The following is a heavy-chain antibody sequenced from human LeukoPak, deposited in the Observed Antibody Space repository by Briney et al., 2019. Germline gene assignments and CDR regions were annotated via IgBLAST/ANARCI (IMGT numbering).Heavy chain of an antibody. Sequence: GGSLRLSCAASEFTFSSYAMSWVRQAPGKGLEWVSAISGSGGSTYYADSVKGRFTISRDNSKNTLYLQMNSLRAEDTAVYYCAKDRGVHYYGSERGLFNWFDPWGQGTLVTVSS. J-gene: IGHJ5*02. D-gene: IGHD3-10*01. CDR3: AKDRGVHYYGSERGLFNWFDP. CDR1: EFTFSSYA. CDR2: ISGSGGST. V-gene: IGHV3-23*01.